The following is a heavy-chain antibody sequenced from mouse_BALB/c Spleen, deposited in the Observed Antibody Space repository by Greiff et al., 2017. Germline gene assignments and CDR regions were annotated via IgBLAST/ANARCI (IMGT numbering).Heavy chain of an antibody. V-gene: IGHV5-4*02. Sequence: EVMLVESGGGLVKPGGSLKLSCAASGFTFSDYYMYWVRQTPEKRLEWVATISDGGSYTYYPDSVKGRFTISRDNAKNNLYLQMSSLKSEDTAMYYCARDSSYGKAWFAYWGQGTLVTVSA. CDR2: ISDGGSYT. CDR3: ARDSSYGKAWFAY. J-gene: IGHJ3*01. CDR1: GFTFSDYY. D-gene: IGHD2-10*02.